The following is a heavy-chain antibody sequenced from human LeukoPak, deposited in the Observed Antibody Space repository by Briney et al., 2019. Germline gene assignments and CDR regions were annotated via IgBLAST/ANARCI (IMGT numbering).Heavy chain of an antibody. CDR3: ARDRVTMVRGVPRYFNWFDP. Sequence: SETLSLTCTVSGGSISSYYWSWIRQPPGKGLEWIGYIYYSGSTNYNPSLKSRVTISVDTSKNQFSLKLSSVTAADTAVYYRARDRVTMVRGVPRYFNWFDPWGQGTLVTVSS. D-gene: IGHD3-10*01. CDR1: GGSISSYY. CDR2: IYYSGST. J-gene: IGHJ5*02. V-gene: IGHV4-59*01.